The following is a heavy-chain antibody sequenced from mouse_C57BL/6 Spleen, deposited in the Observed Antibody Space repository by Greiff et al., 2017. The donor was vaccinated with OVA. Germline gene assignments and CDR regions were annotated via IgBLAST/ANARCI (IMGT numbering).Heavy chain of an antibody. CDR3: ARDYYGNYFDY. CDR2: IYPGDGDT. CDR1: GYAFSSSW. V-gene: IGHV1-82*01. D-gene: IGHD2-1*01. J-gene: IGHJ2*01. Sequence: VQRVESGPELVKPGASVKISCKASGYAFSSSWMNWVKQRPGKGLEWIGRIYPGDGDTNYNGKFKGKATLTADKSSSTAYMQLSSLTSEDSAVYFCARDYYGNYFDYWGQGTTLTVSS.